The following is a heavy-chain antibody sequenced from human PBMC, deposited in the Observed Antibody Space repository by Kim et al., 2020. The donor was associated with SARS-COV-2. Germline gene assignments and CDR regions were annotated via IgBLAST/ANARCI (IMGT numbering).Heavy chain of an antibody. Sequence: SQTLSLTCAISGDSVSSNSATWNWIRQFPSRSLEWLGRTFYRSKWSTDYALSVRSRITINSDASKNQFSLQLNSVTPEDTAVYYCARRSSLSGSFDSWGQGTLVTVSS. CDR3: ARRSSLSGSFDS. J-gene: IGHJ4*02. CDR2: TFYRSKWST. CDR1: GDSVSSNSAT. V-gene: IGHV6-1*01. D-gene: IGHD1-1*01.